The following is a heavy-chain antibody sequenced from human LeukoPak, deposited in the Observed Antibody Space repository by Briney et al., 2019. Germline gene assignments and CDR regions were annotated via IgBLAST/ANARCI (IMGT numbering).Heavy chain of an antibody. J-gene: IGHJ4*02. CDR3: ARGRGYSGYDYDY. V-gene: IGHV3-64*01. CDR2: ISSNGGST. CDR1: GFTFSSYA. D-gene: IGHD5-12*01. Sequence: GGTLRLSCAASGFTFSSYAMHWVRQAPGKGLEYVSAISSNGGSTYYANSVKGRFTISRDNSKNTLYLQMGSLRAEDMAVYYCARGRGYSGYDYDYWGQGTLVTVSS.